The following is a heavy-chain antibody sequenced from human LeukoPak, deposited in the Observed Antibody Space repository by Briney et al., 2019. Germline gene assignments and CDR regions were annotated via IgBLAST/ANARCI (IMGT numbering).Heavy chain of an antibody. D-gene: IGHD4-17*01. CDR2: IYYSGST. V-gene: IGHV4-59*01. CDR1: GGSFSGYY. Sequence: SETLSLTCAVYGGSFSGYYWSWIRQPPGKGLEWIGYIYYSGSTNYNPSLKSRVTISVDTSKNQFSLKLSSVTAADTAVYYCARGRYGDYDDYWGQGTLVTVSP. J-gene: IGHJ4*02. CDR3: ARGRYGDYDDY.